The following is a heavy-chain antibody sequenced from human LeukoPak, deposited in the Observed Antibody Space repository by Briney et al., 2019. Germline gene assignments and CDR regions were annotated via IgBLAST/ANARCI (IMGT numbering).Heavy chain of an antibody. V-gene: IGHV1-2*02. D-gene: IGHD3-10*01. J-gene: IGHJ6*02. CDR3: ARDNFNPAFGESYSGGPSAYYYYGMDV. Sequence: ASVKVSCKASGYTFTSYYMHWVRQAPGQGLEWMGWINPNSGGTNYAQKFQGRVTMTRDTSISTAYMELSRLRSDDTAVYYCARDNFNPAFGESYSGGPSAYYYYGMDVWGQGTTVTVSS. CDR1: GYTFTSYY. CDR2: INPNSGGT.